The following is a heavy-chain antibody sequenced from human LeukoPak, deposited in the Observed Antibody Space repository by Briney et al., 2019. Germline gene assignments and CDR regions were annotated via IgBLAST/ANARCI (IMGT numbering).Heavy chain of an antibody. CDR3: AKDHSGDYGDYDY. J-gene: IGHJ4*02. CDR1: GFTLSSYG. D-gene: IGHD4-17*01. Sequence: GGSLRLSCAASGFTLSSYGMHWVRQAPGKGLEWVAVISYDGSNKYYADSVKGRFTISRDNSKNTLYLQMNSLRAEDTAVYYCAKDHSGDYGDYDYWGQGTLVTVSS. CDR2: ISYDGSNK. V-gene: IGHV3-30*18.